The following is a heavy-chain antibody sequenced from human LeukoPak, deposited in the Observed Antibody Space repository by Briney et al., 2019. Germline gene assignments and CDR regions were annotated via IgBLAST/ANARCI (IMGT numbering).Heavy chain of an antibody. CDR2: IKQDGSEK. CDR3: ARDDDYYDSSGYYYDYFDY. J-gene: IGHJ4*02. D-gene: IGHD3-22*01. CDR1: GFTFSSYW. V-gene: IGHV3-7*01. Sequence: GGSLRLSCAASGFTFSSYWMSWARQAPGKGLEWVANIKQDGSEKYYVDSVKGRFTISRDNAKNSLYVQMNSLRAEDTAVYYCARDDDYYDSSGYYYDYFDYWGQGTLVTVSS.